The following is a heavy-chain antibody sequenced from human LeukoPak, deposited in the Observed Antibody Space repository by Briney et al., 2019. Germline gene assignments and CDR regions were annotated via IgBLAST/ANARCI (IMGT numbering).Heavy chain of an antibody. D-gene: IGHD2-2*01. CDR2: INHGGST. V-gene: IGHV4-34*01. J-gene: IGHJ4*02. Sequence: SETLSLTCAVYGESFSTYYWSWIRQPPGKGLEWIGEINHGGSTNYNPSLKSRVTISVDTSKNQFSLKLSSVTAADTAVYYCARHRSSTSWYYYWGQGTLVTVSS. CDR3: ARHRSSTSWYYY. CDR1: GESFSTYY.